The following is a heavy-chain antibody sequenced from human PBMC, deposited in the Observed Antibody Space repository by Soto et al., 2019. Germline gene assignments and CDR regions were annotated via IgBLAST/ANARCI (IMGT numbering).Heavy chain of an antibody. Sequence: PGVSLRLSCAASGFTFSSYEMNWVRQAPGKGLEWVSYISSSVSTIYYADSVKGRFTISRDNAKNSLYLQMNSLRAEDTAVYYCARDGRQWNDFEYWGQGTRVIVS. V-gene: IGHV3-48*03. D-gene: IGHD1-1*01. CDR3: ARDGRQWNDFEY. CDR1: GFTFSSYE. CDR2: ISSSVSTI. J-gene: IGHJ4*02.